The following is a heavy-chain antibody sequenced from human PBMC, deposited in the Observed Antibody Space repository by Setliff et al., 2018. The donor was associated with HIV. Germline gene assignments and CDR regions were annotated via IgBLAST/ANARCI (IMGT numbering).Heavy chain of an antibody. V-gene: IGHV4-31*03. J-gene: IGHJ4*02. CDR3: ARQRGYDVLTYYFDY. CDR1: GDSITDGGYY. CDR2: IYYSGST. Sequence: PSETLSLTCTVSGDSITDGGYYWSWIRQHPGKGLEWIGYIYYSGSTYYNPSLKSRLTISLDTSENQFSLKLSSVTAADTAVYYCARQRGYDVLTYYFDYWGQGTLVTVSS. D-gene: IGHD3-9*01.